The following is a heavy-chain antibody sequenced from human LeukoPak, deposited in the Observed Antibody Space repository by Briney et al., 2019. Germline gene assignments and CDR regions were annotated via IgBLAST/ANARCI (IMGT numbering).Heavy chain of an antibody. V-gene: IGHV3-49*04. CDR1: GFTFGDYA. CDR2: IRSKAYGGTT. CDR3: TALGLGDYYYYYGMDV. Sequence: GGSLRLSCTASGFTFGDYAMSWVRQAPGKGLEWVGFIRSKAYGGTTEYAASVKGRFTISRDDSKSIAYLQMNSLKTEDTAVYYRTALGLGDYYYYYGMDVWGKGTTVTVSS. D-gene: IGHD3-16*01. J-gene: IGHJ6*04.